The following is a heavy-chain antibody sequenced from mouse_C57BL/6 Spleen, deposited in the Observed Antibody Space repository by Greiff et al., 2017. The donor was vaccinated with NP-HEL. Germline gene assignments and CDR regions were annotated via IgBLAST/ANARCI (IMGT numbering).Heavy chain of an antibody. V-gene: IGHV3-6*01. D-gene: IGHD1-1*01. CDR2: ISYDGSN. CDR1: GYSITSGYY. CDR3: ARRDLGLLAWFAY. J-gene: IGHJ3*01. Sequence: EVKVEESGPGLVKPSQSLSLTCSVTGYSITSGYYWNWTRQFPGNKLEWMGYISYDGSNNYNPSLKNRISITRDTSKNQFFLKLNSVTTEDTATYYCARRDLGLLAWFAYWGQGTLVTVSA.